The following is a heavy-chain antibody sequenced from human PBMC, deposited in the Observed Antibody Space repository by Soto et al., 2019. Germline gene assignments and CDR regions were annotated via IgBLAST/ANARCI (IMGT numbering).Heavy chain of an antibody. Sequence: SETLSLTCTVSGDSLGSGNKYWSWIRQDPGKGLEWIGYIFSSGATYYNPSLKMRRTMSIDTSQNQFSLKLNSVTAADTAVYFCARGPSPFDSYYAMAVCGQGTSVT. D-gene: IGHD3-16*01. J-gene: IGHJ6*02. CDR2: IFSSGAT. CDR3: ARGPSPFDSYYAMAV. CDR1: GDSLGSGNKY. V-gene: IGHV4-30-4*02.